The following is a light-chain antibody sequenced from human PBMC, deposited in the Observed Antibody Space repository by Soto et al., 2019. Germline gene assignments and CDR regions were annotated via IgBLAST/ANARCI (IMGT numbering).Light chain of an antibody. CDR2: EVS. J-gene: IGLJ2*01. CDR1: SSDVGNYNL. CDR3: SSYTNNSDVV. Sequence: QSALTQPASVSGSPGQSITISCTGTSSDVGNYNLVSWYQQYPGKAPKVMIYEVSNRPSGVTNRFSGSKSGNTASLTISGRQAEDEADYYCSSYTNNSDVVFGGGTKLTVL. V-gene: IGLV2-14*01.